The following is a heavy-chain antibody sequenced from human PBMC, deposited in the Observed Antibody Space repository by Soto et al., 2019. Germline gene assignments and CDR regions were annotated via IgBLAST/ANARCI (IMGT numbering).Heavy chain of an antibody. J-gene: IGHJ6*02. CDR1: GYTFTRSG. CDR2: ISTYNGDT. D-gene: IGHD3-10*01. V-gene: IGHV1-18*01. Sequence: QVQLVQSGAEVKKPGASVKVSCKASGYTFTRSGISWVRQAPGQGLEWMGWISTYNGDTNYAQTFQGRVTMTTDTSTSTVYMDLRSLRSDDTAVYYCAREGGAPYYYYGRDVWGQGTPVTVSS. CDR3: AREGGAPYYYYGRDV.